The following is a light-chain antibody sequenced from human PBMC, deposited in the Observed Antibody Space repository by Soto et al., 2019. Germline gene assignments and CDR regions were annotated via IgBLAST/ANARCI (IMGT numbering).Light chain of an antibody. CDR3: QHRYIAPPLYT. CDR2: AAS. CDR1: QSISSY. Sequence: DIQMTQSPSSLSASVGDRVTITCRASQSISSYLNWYQQKPGKAPNLLIYAASNLQSGVPSRFSGSGSGTDFTLTISILRLEDFATYYCQHRYIAPPLYTFGQGTKLEIK. V-gene: IGKV1-39*01. J-gene: IGKJ2*01.